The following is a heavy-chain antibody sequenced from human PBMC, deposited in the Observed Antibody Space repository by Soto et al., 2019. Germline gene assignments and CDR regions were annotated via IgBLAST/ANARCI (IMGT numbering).Heavy chain of an antibody. J-gene: IGHJ6*02. D-gene: IGHD4-17*01. CDR1: GDSITNDDYY. CDR2: IYYNGNT. Sequence: QVPLQESGPGLVKPSQTLSLTCSVSGDSITNDDYYWTWIRQPPGKGLEWIGHIYYNGNTYYNPSLKSRLTLSLDTSQNQFSLHLTSVIAADSASYFCARATTVTSSFFYYGLDVWGQGTTVNVSS. CDR3: ARATTVTSSFFYYGLDV. V-gene: IGHV4-30-4*08.